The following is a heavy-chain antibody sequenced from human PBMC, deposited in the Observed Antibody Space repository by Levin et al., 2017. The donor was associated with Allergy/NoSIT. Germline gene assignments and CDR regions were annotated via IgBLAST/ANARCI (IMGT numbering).Heavy chain of an antibody. D-gene: IGHD6-13*01. J-gene: IGHJ3*02. Sequence: GESLKISCKASGYTFTSYGISWVRQAPGQGLEWMGWISAYNGNTNYAQKLQGRVTMTTDTSTSTAYMELRSLRSDDTAVYYCARDMEEGYSIAFDIWGQGTMVTVSS. CDR2: ISAYNGNT. V-gene: IGHV1-18*01. CDR1: GYTFTSYG. CDR3: ARDMEEGYSIAFDI.